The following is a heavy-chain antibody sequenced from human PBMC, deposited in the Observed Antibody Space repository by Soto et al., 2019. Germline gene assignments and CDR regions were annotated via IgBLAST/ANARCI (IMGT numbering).Heavy chain of an antibody. V-gene: IGHV3-49*03. D-gene: IGHD3-16*01. CDR1: GCSFGCCG. CDR2: IRSKGYGGTT. J-gene: IGHJ3*02. Sequence: GGSLRLSCTASGCSFGCCGMCWFRQSPWKGLEWVSFIRSKGYGGTTEYAAYVKGRITISRDDSKRNAYLQMNRLKTEDTAVYYCTWAPKLTHKYYEDAVDIWGQGTMVTVS. CDR3: TWAPKLTHKYYEDAVDI.